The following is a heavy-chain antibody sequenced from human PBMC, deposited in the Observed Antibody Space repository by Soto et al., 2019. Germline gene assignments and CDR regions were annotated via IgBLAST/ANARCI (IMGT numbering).Heavy chain of an antibody. CDR1: GYTFTSYA. V-gene: IGHV1-3*01. CDR2: INAGNGNT. D-gene: IGHD1-26*01. Sequence: ASVKVSCKASGYTFTSYAMHWVRQAPGQRLEWMGWINAGNGNTKYSQKFQGRVTITRDTSASTAYMELSSLRSEDTAVYYCAREAVMGDWCFDLWGRGTLVTVSS. CDR3: AREAVMGDWCFDL. J-gene: IGHJ2*01.